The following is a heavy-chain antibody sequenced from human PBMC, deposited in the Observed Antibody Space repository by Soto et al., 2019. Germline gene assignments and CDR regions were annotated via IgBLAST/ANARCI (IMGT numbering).Heavy chain of an antibody. CDR1: GGSISSYY. J-gene: IGHJ5*02. CDR2: IYYSGST. Sequence: QVQLQESGPGLVKPSETLSLTCTVSGGSISSYYWSWIRQPPGKGLEWIGYIYYSGSTNYNPTRKSRVTISVDTSKNKSSLKLSSVPAADTAVYYCARARGYYGSGSYWSGHWFDPWGQGTLVTVSS. V-gene: IGHV4-59*01. D-gene: IGHD3-10*01. CDR3: ARARGYYGSGSYWSGHWFDP.